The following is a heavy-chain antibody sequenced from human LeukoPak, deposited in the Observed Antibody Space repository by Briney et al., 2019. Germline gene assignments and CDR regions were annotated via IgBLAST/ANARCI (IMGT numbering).Heavy chain of an antibody. CDR1: GGSISSGDYH. Sequence: PSETLSLTCTVSGGSISSGDYHWNRIRQHPGKGLEWIGYIYYSGSTYYNPSLKNRVTISVDTSKNQFSLKLSSVTAADTAVYYCARSWGTSAGYFDYWGKGTLVTVSS. J-gene: IGHJ4*02. V-gene: IGHV4-31*03. CDR2: IYYSGST. D-gene: IGHD2-15*01. CDR3: ARSWGTSAGYFDY.